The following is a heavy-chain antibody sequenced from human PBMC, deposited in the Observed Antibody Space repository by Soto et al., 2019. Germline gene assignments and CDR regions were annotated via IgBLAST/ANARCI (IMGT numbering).Heavy chain of an antibody. D-gene: IGHD6-13*01. Sequence: SETLSLTCTVSGGSISSSSYYWGWIRQPPGKGLEWIGSIYYSGSTYYNPSLKSRVTISVDTSKNQFSLKLSSVTAADTAVYYCARHVAAAGSSLWWFDPWGQGTLVTVSS. J-gene: IGHJ5*02. CDR1: GGSISSSSYY. V-gene: IGHV4-39*01. CDR2: IYYSGST. CDR3: ARHVAAAGSSLWWFDP.